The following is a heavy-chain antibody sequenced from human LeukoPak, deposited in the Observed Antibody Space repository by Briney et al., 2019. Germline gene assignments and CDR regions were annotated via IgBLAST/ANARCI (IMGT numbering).Heavy chain of an antibody. J-gene: IGHJ4*02. Sequence: SETLSLTCAVYGGSFSGYYWSWIRQPPGKGLEWIGEISHSGSTNYNPSLKSRVTISVDTSKNQFSLKLSSVTAADTAVYYCARGSVNYDILTGYYIHYYFDYWGQGTLVTVSS. CDR2: ISHSGST. CDR1: GGSFSGYY. CDR3: ARGSVNYDILTGYYIHYYFDY. V-gene: IGHV4-34*01. D-gene: IGHD3-9*01.